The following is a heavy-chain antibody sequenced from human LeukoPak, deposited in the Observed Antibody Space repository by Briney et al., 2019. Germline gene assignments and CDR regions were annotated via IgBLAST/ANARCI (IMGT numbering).Heavy chain of an antibody. CDR2: IKSKTDGGTA. J-gene: IGHJ1*01. D-gene: IGHD3-10*01. Sequence: GGSLRLSCAASGFTFSNAWMSWVRQAPGKWLEWVGRIKSKTDGGTADYYAAPVKGRFTISRDDSKNTLYLQMSSLKTEDTAVYYCTTYYDGESTEYFQHWGQGTLVTVSS. CDR3: TTYYDGESTEYFQH. CDR1: GFTFSNAW. V-gene: IGHV3-15*01.